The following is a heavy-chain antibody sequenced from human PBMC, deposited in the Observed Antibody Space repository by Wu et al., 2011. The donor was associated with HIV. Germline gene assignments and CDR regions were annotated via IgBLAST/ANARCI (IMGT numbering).Heavy chain of an antibody. D-gene: IGHD3-10*01. Sequence: QFQLVQSGAEVKKPGSSVKVSCRTSANTFSNYAFGWVRQAPGQGFEWMGVIIPIFGSSKYAQKFQGRVTITADDSTTTVYLELSSLRSEDTAVYYCARHGSGSYYKHWFDPGAREPWSPSPQ. J-gene: IGHJ5*02. V-gene: IGHV1-69*12. CDR1: ANTFSNYA. CDR2: IIPIFGSS. CDR3: ARHGSGSYYKHWFDP.